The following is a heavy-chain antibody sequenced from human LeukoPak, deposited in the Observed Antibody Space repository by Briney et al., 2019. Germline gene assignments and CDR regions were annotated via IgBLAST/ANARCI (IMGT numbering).Heavy chain of an antibody. CDR3: ARTLGYGDYSGDY. CDR2: INHSGST. J-gene: IGHJ4*02. Sequence: SETLSLTCAVYGGSFSGYYWSWIRQPPGKGLEWIGEINHSGSTNYNPSLKSRVTISVDTSKNRFSLKLSSVTAADTAVYYCARTLGYGDYSGDYWGQGTLVTVSS. D-gene: IGHD4-17*01. V-gene: IGHV4-34*01. CDR1: GGSFSGYY.